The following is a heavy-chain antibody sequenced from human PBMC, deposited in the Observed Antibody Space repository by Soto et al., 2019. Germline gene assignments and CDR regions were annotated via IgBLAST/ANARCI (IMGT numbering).Heavy chain of an antibody. J-gene: IGHJ1*01. CDR1: GYTFTSYG. V-gene: IGHV1-18*04. CDR2: ISVYNGVT. D-gene: IGHD6-25*01. CDR3: ARNRSGYGTLHH. Sequence: EASVKVSCRASGYTFTSYGISWVRQAPGQGLEWLGWISVYNGVTTYAQKLQGRVSMTTDTSTNTAYMDLRSLRSDDTAVYFCARNRSGYGTLHHWGQGTLLAVCS.